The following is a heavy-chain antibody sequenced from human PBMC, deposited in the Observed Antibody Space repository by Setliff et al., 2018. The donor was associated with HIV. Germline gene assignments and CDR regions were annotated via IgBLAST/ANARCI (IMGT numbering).Heavy chain of an antibody. Sequence: SETLSLTCSVSGGSLNRHYWSWIRQAPGKGLEWLGYIYYSGGTNYNSHPSLKSRVTILVETSKNQFSLRLSSVTAADTAVYYCARRAYSPGPFWYFDIWGRGTLVTVSS. J-gene: IGHJ2*01. CDR2: IYYSGGT. CDR3: ARRAYSPGPFWYFDI. D-gene: IGHD4-4*01. CDR1: GGSLNRHY. V-gene: IGHV4-59*11.